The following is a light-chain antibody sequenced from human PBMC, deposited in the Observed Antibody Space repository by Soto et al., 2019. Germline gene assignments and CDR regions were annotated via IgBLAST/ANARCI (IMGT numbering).Light chain of an antibody. CDR2: GAS. Sequence: EIVLTQSPGTLSLSPGERATLSCRASQSVSSNLAWYQQKPGQAPRLLIYGASTRATGIPARFSGSGSGTEFTLTISRLQPEDIATYYCQQYENLPTFGQGTRLEIK. J-gene: IGKJ5*01. CDR3: QQYENLPT. CDR1: QSVSSN. V-gene: IGKV3-15*01.